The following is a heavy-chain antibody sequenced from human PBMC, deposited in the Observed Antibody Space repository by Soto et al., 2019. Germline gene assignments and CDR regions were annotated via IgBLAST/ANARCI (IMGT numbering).Heavy chain of an antibody. V-gene: IGHV4-4*02. CDR2: LYHSGTT. D-gene: IGHD3-3*01. CDR3: ANRSLRRLRFVETH. Sequence: QVQLQESGPGLVKPSGTMSLTCVVSGDSMSNTNWWSWVRQTPGKGLEWIGELYHSGTTNYNQSLKSRVSLSVDNSKNQSSVSLNAVYAADTDVYYCANRSLRRLRFVETHRGQGTLVNVS. J-gene: IGHJ4*01. CDR1: GDSMSNTNW.